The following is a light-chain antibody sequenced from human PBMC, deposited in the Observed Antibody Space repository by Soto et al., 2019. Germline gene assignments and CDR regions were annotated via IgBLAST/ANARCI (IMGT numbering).Light chain of an antibody. CDR2: AAS. Sequence: AILMTQSPSSLSASQGDRVTITCRASQGISSYLAWYQQKPGKAPKLLIYAASTLQSGVPSRFSGSGSGTDFTLTISCLQSEDFATYYCQQYYSYPRTFGQGTKVDIK. J-gene: IGKJ1*01. V-gene: IGKV1-8*01. CDR1: QGISSY. CDR3: QQYYSYPRT.